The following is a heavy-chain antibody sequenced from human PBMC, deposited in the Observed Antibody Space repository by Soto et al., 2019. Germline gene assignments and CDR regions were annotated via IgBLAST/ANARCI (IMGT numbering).Heavy chain of an antibody. J-gene: IGHJ4*02. D-gene: IGHD3-22*01. CDR2: IYWDDDK. Sequence: QITLKESGPTLVEPTQTLTLTCTFSGFSLSTSGVAVGWIRQPPGKALEWLALIYWDDDKRYSPSLKTRLTITKDTSRNQVVLTMTNMDPVDTATYYCAHRRYDSSAYHLDYWGQGTLVTVSS. CDR3: AHRRYDSSAYHLDY. CDR1: GFSLSTSGVA. V-gene: IGHV2-5*02.